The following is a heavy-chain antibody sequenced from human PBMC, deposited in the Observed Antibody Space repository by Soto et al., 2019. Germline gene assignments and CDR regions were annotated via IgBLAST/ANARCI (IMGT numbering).Heavy chain of an antibody. Sequence: QVQLVESGGGVVQPGRSLRLSCAASGFTFSAFGMHWVRQAPGKGLEWVAVISNDGNSEHYADSVKGRFTISRDNSKNTYYLHMNILSVEYKAVYYCAKTITTVGVSSTGGGALLDNWGQGILVSVSS. CDR1: GFTFSAFG. CDR3: AKTITTVGVSSTGGGALLDN. D-gene: IGHD3-3*01. V-gene: IGHV3-30*18. J-gene: IGHJ4*02. CDR2: ISNDGNSE.